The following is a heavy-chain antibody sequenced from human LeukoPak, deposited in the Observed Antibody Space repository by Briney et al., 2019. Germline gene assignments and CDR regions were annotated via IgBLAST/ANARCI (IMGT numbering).Heavy chain of an antibody. D-gene: IGHD6-19*01. CDR3: AREDIAVAGTRYYFDY. Sequence: ASVKVSCKASGYTFTSYYMHWVRQAPGQGLEWMGIINPSGGSTSYAQKFQGRVTMTRDVSTSTVYMELSSLRSEDTAVYYCAREDIAVAGTRYYFDYWGQGTLVTVSS. V-gene: IGHV1-46*01. J-gene: IGHJ4*02. CDR2: INPSGGST. CDR1: GYTFTSYY.